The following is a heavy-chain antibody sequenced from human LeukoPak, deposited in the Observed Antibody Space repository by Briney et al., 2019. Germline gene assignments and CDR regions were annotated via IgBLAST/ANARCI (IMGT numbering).Heavy chain of an antibody. CDR1: GGSIRSSSSY. CDR3: AFCSGGRCYHHFGT. J-gene: IGHJ5*02. Sequence: SETLSLTCTVSGGSIRSSSSYWGWIRQPPGKGLEWIASSYYSGTTFYNPSLKSRATTSVDRSKNQFSLRLNSVTAADTALYYCAFCSGGRCYHHFGTWGQGTLVTVSS. CDR2: SYYSGTT. D-gene: IGHD2-15*01. V-gene: IGHV4-39*01.